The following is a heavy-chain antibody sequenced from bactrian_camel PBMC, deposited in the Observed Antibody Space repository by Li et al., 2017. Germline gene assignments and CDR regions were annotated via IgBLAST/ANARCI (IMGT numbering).Heavy chain of an antibody. D-gene: IGHD6*01. CDR2: IYTGDGTA. J-gene: IGHJ4*01. Sequence: GLVQPGGSLRLSCAASGFAISGHWMYWDRQAPGKEREGVATIYTGDGTANFADSVKGRFTISRDNTKNIVYLQMNSLKSEDTALYYCATDSVVAGVISEYNYWGQGTQVTVS. CDR1: GFAISGHW. V-gene: IGHV3S1*01. CDR3: ATDSVVAGVISEYNY.